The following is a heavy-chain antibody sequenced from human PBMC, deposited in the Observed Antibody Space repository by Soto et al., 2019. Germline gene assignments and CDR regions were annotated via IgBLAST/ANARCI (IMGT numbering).Heavy chain of an antibody. CDR2: IIPIFGTA. D-gene: IGHD3-3*01. CDR1: GGTFSSYA. Sequence: QVQLVQSGAEVKKPGSSVKVSCKASGGTFSSYAISWVRQAPGQGLEWMGGIIPIFGTANYAQKFQGRVTITAEESTSTAYMELSSLRSEDTAVYYCARRAYDFWSGYYTSYYYGMDVWGQGTTVTVSS. V-gene: IGHV1-69*12. J-gene: IGHJ6*02. CDR3: ARRAYDFWSGYYTSYYYGMDV.